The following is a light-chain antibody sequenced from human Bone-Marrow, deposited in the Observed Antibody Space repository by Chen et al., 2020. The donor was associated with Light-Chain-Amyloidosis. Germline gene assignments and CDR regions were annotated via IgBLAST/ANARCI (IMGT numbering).Light chain of an antibody. J-gene: IGLJ3*02. CDR2: DDS. V-gene: IGLV3-21*02. CDR3: QVWDRSSDRPV. CDR1: NIGSTS. Sequence: SYVLTQPSSVSVAPGQTATIACAGTNIGSTSVHWYQHTPGQAPLLVVYDDSDRPSGIPERLSGSNSGNTATLTISRVEAGDEADYYCQVWDRSSDRPVFGGGTKLTVL.